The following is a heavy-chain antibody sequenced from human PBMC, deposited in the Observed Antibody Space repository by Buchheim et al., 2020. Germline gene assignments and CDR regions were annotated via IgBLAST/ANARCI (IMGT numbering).Heavy chain of an antibody. Sequence: EVQLVESGGGLVQPGGSLRLSCAASGFTFSSYWMSWVRQAPGKGLEWVANIKQDGSEKYYVDSVKGRFIISRDNANNSLYLQMNGLTAEDTAVYYCASSGYAYGQGYWGQGTL. CDR3: ASSGYAYGQGY. CDR2: IKQDGSEK. D-gene: IGHD5-18*01. J-gene: IGHJ4*02. CDR1: GFTFSSYW. V-gene: IGHV3-7*01.